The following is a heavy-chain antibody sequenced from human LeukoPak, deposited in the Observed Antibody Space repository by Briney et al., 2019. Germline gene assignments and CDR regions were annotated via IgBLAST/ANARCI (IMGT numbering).Heavy chain of an antibody. D-gene: IGHD3-10*01. V-gene: IGHV1-46*01. CDR1: GYTFTSYY. CDR2: INPSGGST. CDR3: SVRWFGQLYRFEY. J-gene: IGHJ4*02. Sequence: ASVKVSCKASGYTFTSYYMHWVRQAPGQGLEWMGIINPSGGSTSYAQKFQGRVTMTRDTSTSTVYMELSSLRSEDTAVYYCSVRWFGQLYRFEYWGQGTLVTVSS.